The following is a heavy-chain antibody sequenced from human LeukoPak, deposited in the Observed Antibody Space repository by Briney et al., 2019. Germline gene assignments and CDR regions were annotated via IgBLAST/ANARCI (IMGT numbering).Heavy chain of an antibody. V-gene: IGHV1-69*05. D-gene: IGHD2-21*02. CDR1: GGTFSSYA. CDR3: ARVSEDRLAYCGGDCSFYYYYYMDV. J-gene: IGHJ6*03. CDR2: IIPTFGTA. Sequence: ASVKVSCKASGGTFSSYAISWVRQAPGQGLEWMGGIIPTFGTANYAQKFQGRVTITTDESTSTAYMELSSLRSEDTAVYYCARVSEDRLAYCGGDCSFYYYYYMDVWGKGTTVTVSS.